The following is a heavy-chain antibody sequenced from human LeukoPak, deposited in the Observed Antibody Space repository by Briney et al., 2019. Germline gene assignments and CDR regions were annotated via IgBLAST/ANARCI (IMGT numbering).Heavy chain of an antibody. D-gene: IGHD6-19*01. CDR2: ISGSGGST. V-gene: IGHV3-23*01. Sequence: PGGSLRLSCAASGFTFSSYAMSWVRQAPGKGLEWVSAISGSGGSTYYADSVKGRFTISRDNSKNTLYLQMNSLRAEDTAVYYCAKSVGIAVAGPLSNWFDPWGQGTLVTVSS. J-gene: IGHJ5*02. CDR1: GFTFSSYA. CDR3: AKSVGIAVAGPLSNWFDP.